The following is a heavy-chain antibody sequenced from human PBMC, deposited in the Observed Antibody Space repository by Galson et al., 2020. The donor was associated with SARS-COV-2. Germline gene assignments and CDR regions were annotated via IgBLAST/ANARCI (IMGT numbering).Heavy chain of an antibody. CDR1: GFSFSTYA. CDR3: ASVQGSGWYYYGD. J-gene: IGHJ4*02. CDR2: ISANGIIT. V-gene: IGHV3-64*01. D-gene: IGHD6-19*01. Sequence: GGSLRLSCTASGFSFSTYAMHWVRQAPGKGLEYVSSISANGIITYYANPVRGRFTISRDNSKNTLYHQMGSLRAEDMAVYYCASVQGSGWYYYGDWGQGTLVTVSS.